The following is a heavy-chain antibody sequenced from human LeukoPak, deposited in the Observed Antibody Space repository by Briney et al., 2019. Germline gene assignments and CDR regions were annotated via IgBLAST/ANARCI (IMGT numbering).Heavy chain of an antibody. CDR3: ARAWGVIPFDY. Sequence: SETLSLTCTVSGGSISSYYWSWIRQPPGKGLEWIGYIYYSGSTNYNPSLKSRVTISVDTSKNQFSLKLSSVTAADTAVYYCARAWGVIPFDYWGQGTLVTVSS. CDR1: GGSISSYY. J-gene: IGHJ4*02. CDR2: IYYSGST. V-gene: IGHV4-59*12. D-gene: IGHD2-21*01.